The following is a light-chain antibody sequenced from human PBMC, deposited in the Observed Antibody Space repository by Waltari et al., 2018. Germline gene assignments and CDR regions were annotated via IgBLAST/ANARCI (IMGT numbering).Light chain of an antibody. CDR2: KVS. CDR3: MEGAQWYS. CDR1: QSLAFSDGKTY. J-gene: IGKJ2*03. Sequence: DVVLTQSPLSLSVTLGQSASVSCRSSQSLAFSDGKTYLNWFHQRPGQSPRRLIYKVSNRESGVPDRISGSRSGTDFALKISRVEAEDVGVYYCMEGAQWYSFGQGTKLEIK. V-gene: IGKV2-30*01.